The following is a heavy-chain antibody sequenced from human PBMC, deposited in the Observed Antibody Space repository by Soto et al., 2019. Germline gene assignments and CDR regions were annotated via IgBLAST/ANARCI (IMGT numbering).Heavy chain of an antibody. J-gene: IGHJ6*02. V-gene: IGHV4-34*01. D-gene: IGHD4-4*01. CDR1: GGSFSGYY. CDR2: INHSGST. Sequence: PSETLSLTCAVYGGSFSGYYWSWIRQPPGKGLEWIGEINHSGSTNYNPSLKSRVTISVDTSKNQFSLKLSSVTAADTAVYYCARHTFETTVTTDYYGMDVWGQGTTVTVSS. CDR3: ARHTFETTVTTDYYGMDV.